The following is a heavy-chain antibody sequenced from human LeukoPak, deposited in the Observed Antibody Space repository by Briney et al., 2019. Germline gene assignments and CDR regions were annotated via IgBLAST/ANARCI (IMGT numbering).Heavy chain of an antibody. V-gene: IGHV3-7*03. CDR2: IKEDGSEK. CDR1: GFTFSTYW. CDR3: AREAWIAATNY. D-gene: IGHD2-15*01. Sequence: PGRSLRLSCAAYGFTFSTYWMRCARQAPGKGMGWVADIKEDGSEKYYVDSVKGRFTISRDNAKNSLYLQMNSLRAEDTAVYYCAREAWIAATNYWGQGTLVTVSS. J-gene: IGHJ4*02.